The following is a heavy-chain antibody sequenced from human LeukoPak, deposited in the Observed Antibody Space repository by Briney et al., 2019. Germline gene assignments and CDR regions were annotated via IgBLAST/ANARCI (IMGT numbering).Heavy chain of an antibody. CDR3: TRAAYNSGPDY. J-gene: IGHJ4*02. CDR2: ISPTSRDM. V-gene: IGHV3-48*02. D-gene: IGHD6-19*01. Sequence: GGSVRLSCAASGFTFSTYSMNWVGQAPGKGLEWVSYISPTSRDMYYADSVEGRFTISRDNAKNSLYLQVNSLRDEDTAVYFCTRAAYNSGPDYWGQGTLVIVSS. CDR1: GFTFSTYS.